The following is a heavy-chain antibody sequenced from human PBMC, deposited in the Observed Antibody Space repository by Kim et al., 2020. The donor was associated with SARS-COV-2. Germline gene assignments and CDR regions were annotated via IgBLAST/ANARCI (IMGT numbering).Heavy chain of an antibody. CDR2: GHT. V-gene: IGHV1-46*01. Sequence: GHTIYAQRFQGRLTLTRDTSTSTVYMELRRLTPEDTAIYYCVREEGSFDFWGQGTLLTVSS. D-gene: IGHD3-10*01. CDR3: VREEGSFDF. J-gene: IGHJ4*02.